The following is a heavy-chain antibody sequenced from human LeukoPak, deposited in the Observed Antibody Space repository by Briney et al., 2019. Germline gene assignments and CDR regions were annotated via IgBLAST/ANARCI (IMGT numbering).Heavy chain of an antibody. J-gene: IGHJ3*02. CDR3: AKRLYSWVDAFDI. Sequence: GGSLRHSCAASGFTFSSYAMSWVRQAPGKGLEWVSAISGSGGSTYYADSVKGRFTISRDNSKNTLYLQMNSLRAEDTAVYYCAKRLYSWVDAFDIWGQGTMVTVSS. CDR2: ISGSGGST. D-gene: IGHD5-18*01. CDR1: GFTFSSYA. V-gene: IGHV3-23*01.